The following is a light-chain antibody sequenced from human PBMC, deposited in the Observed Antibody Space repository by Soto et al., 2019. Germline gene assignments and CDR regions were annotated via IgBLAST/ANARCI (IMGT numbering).Light chain of an antibody. Sequence: EIVLTQSPATLSLSPGERATLSCRASQSVSSYLAWYQHKPGQAPRLLIYDASNRATGIPARFSGSGSGTDFTLTISSLEPEDFAVYYCQQYGSSPTFGQGTKVEIK. CDR3: QQYGSSPT. J-gene: IGKJ1*01. CDR1: QSVSSY. V-gene: IGKV3-11*01. CDR2: DAS.